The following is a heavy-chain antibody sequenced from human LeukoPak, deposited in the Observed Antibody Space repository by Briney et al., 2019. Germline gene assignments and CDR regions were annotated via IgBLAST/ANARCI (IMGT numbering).Heavy chain of an antibody. CDR3: ASAYDYVWGSYRYSEYFQH. V-gene: IGHV4-59*08. CDR1: GGSISSYY. D-gene: IGHD3-16*02. Sequence: SETLSLTCTVSGGSISSYYWSWIRQPPGKGLEWIGYIYYSGSTNYNPSLKSRVTISVDTSKNQFSLKLSSVTAADTAVYYCASAYDYVWGSYRYSEYFQHWGQGTLVTVSS. J-gene: IGHJ1*01. CDR2: IYYSGST.